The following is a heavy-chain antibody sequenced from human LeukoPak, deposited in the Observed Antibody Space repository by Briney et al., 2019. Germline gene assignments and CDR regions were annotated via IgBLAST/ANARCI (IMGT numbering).Heavy chain of an antibody. CDR3: ARGSDSSGYLFDY. V-gene: IGHV4-59*01. Sequence: SETLSLTCTDSGGSISSYYWSWIRQPPGKGLEWIGYIYYSGSTNYNPSLKSRVTISVDTSKNQFSLKLSSVTAADTAVYYCARGSDSSGYLFDYWGQGTLVTVSS. J-gene: IGHJ4*02. CDR2: IYYSGST. D-gene: IGHD3-22*01. CDR1: GGSISSYY.